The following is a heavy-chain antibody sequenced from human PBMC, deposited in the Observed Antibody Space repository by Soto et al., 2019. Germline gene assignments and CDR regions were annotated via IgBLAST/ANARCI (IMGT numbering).Heavy chain of an antibody. D-gene: IGHD3-16*01. CDR1: RYTPTEFS. V-gene: IGHV1-24*01. CDR2: FDPEDGET. CDR3: ATDSFPPGHPGRDY. Sequence: GSVKGSRQVSRYTPTEFSMHRGRQAPGKGLEWMGGFDPEDGETIYAQKFQGRVTMTEDTSTDTAYMELSSLRSEDTAVYYCATDSFPPGHPGRDYWGQGTLVTVSS. J-gene: IGHJ4*02.